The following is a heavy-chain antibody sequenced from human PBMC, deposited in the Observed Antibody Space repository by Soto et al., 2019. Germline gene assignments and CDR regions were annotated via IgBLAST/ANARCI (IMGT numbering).Heavy chain of an antibody. D-gene: IGHD2-15*01. J-gene: IGHJ5*02. CDR3: VTGGGGGLFDP. V-gene: IGHV3-11*06. Sequence: XACLTLSSAGCGFPFGDSYMSWIRQAPGKGLEWLSYISPGSRYPAYADSVKGRFTISRDNAKRSLYLQMMSLTAEDTAIYYCVTGGGGGLFDPCGQRTMVTVPS. CDR1: GFPFGDSY. CDR2: ISPGSRYP.